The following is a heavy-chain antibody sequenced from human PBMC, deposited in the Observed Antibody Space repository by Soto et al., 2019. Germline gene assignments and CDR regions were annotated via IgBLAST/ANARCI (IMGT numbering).Heavy chain of an antibody. CDR3: AQAYGGTSWPNDAFDV. V-gene: IGHV2-5*02. J-gene: IGHJ3*01. D-gene: IGHD2-2*01. Sequence: QITLTESGPTLVKPTQTLTLTCTFSGFSLSADGVGVAWIRQPPGKALEWLALIYWDDDKRYSPSLKNRLTITKDTSKNHVVLTMTNMDPVDTATYYCAQAYGGTSWPNDAFDVWGQGTVVTVSS. CDR1: GFSLSADGVG. CDR2: IYWDDDK.